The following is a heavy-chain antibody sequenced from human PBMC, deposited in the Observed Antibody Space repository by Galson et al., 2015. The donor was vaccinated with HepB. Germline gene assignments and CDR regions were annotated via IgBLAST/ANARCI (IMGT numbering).Heavy chain of an antibody. CDR3: ARDSVRRFLEDYYDSSGYRHPERFDY. D-gene: IGHD3-22*01. Sequence: SVKVSCKASGYTFTSYGISWVRQAPGQGLEWMGWISAYNGNTNYAQKLQGRVTMTTDTSTSTAYMELRSLRSDDTAVYYCARDSVRRFLEDYYDSSGYRHPERFDYWGQGTLVTVSS. V-gene: IGHV1-18*01. CDR2: ISAYNGNT. J-gene: IGHJ4*02. CDR1: GYTFTSYG.